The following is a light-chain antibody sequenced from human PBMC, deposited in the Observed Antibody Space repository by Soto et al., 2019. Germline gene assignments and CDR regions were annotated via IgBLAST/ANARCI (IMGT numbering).Light chain of an antibody. J-gene: IGLJ2*01. CDR3: CSYTSSRTHVV. CDR1: SADVGGYNF. Sequence: QSALTQPASVSGSPGQSITISCTGTSADVGGYNFVSWYQHHPGKAPKLMIYDVSNRPSGVSNRFSGSKSGNTASLTISGLQDEDEADYYCCSYTSSRTHVVFGGGTKLTVL. V-gene: IGLV2-14*03. CDR2: DVS.